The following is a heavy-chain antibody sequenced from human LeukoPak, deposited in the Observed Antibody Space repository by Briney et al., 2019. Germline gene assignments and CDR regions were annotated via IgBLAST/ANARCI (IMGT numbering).Heavy chain of an antibody. CDR3: AKEVMQLAYYYYYGMDV. V-gene: IGHV3-43*02. J-gene: IGHJ6*02. CDR2: ISGDGGST. CDR1: GFTFDDYA. D-gene: IGHD6-13*01. Sequence: GGSLRHSCAASGFTFDDYAMHWVRQAPGKGLEWVSLISGDGGSTYYADSVKGRFTISRDNSKNSLYLQMNSLRTEDTALYYCAKEVMQLAYYYYYGMDVWGQGTTVTVSS.